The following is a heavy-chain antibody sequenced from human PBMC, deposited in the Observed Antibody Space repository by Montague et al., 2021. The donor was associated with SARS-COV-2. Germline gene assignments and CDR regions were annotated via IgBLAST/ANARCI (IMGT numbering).Heavy chain of an antibody. CDR3: ARGVIAAPGYFDY. V-gene: IGHV4-31*03. Sequence: TLSLTCTVSGGSFNSGARFWSWLRPHPEKGLDWIAYIYYSGNTYYNPSLKSRVALSVATSKKQFSLNLTSVTAAATATYYCARGVIAAPGYFDYWGQGTLVTVSS. D-gene: IGHD2-15*01. CDR1: GGSFNSGARF. J-gene: IGHJ4*02. CDR2: IYYSGNT.